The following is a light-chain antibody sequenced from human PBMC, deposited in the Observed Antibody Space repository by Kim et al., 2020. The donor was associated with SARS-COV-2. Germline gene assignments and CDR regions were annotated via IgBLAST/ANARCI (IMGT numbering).Light chain of an antibody. Sequence: AHVGERVTITCRASQSISTLLAWHQQLTGKAPRLLISDASSLESGGPSRFSGSVSGREFTLTINNLQPEDFATYYCQQYEDNTWTFGQGTKVDIK. CDR1: QSISTL. J-gene: IGKJ1*01. CDR3: QQYEDNTWT. CDR2: DAS. V-gene: IGKV1-5*01.